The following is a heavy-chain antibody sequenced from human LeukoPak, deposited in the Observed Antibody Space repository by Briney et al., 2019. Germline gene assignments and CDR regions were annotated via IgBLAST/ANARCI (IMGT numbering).Heavy chain of an antibody. CDR3: ARGYDFWSGYPY. CDR2: IYYSGST. Sequence: SETLSLTCTVSGYSLDSGYYWGWIRQPPGKGLEWIANIYYSGSTSYNPSLKSRVTVSIDTSKNKFSLKLSSVTAADTAVYYCARGYDFWSGYPYWGQGTLVTVSS. V-gene: IGHV4-38-2*02. J-gene: IGHJ4*02. CDR1: GYSLDSGYY. D-gene: IGHD3-3*01.